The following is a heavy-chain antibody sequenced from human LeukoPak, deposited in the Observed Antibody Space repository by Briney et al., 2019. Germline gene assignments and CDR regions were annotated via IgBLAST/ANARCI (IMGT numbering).Heavy chain of an antibody. CDR3: ARGYGSGSYLGYFDY. V-gene: IGHV4-4*07. D-gene: IGHD3-10*01. CDR2: IYTSGST. Sequence: SETLSLTCTVSGGSISSYYWSWIRQPAGKGLEWIGRIYTSGSTNYNPSLKSRVTMSVDTSKNQFTLKLSSVTAADTAVYYCARGYGSGSYLGYFDYWGQGTLVTISS. J-gene: IGHJ4*02. CDR1: GGSISSYY.